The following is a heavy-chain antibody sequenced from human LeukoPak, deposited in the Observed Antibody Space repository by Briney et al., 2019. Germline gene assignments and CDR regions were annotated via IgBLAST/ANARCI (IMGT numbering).Heavy chain of an antibody. CDR1: GYTFTGHY. D-gene: IGHD5-24*01. Sequence: ASVKVSCKASGYTFTGHYMNWVRQAPGQGLEWLGRINPNTGGTNFAQSFQGRVTMTRDTYITTAYMELSRLRSDDTAVYYCARVGDGLNGAFDIWGQGTMVTVSS. CDR3: ARVGDGLNGAFDI. J-gene: IGHJ3*02. CDR2: INPNTGGT. V-gene: IGHV1-2*06.